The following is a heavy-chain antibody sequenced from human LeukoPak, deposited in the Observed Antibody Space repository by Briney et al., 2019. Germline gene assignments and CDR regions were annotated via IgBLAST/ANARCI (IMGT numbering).Heavy chain of an antibody. D-gene: IGHD3-16*02. V-gene: IGHV4-34*01. J-gene: IGHJ3*02. CDR3: ARGRGIRYTRRGTFDI. Sequence: PSETLSLTCAVYGGSFSDYYWSWIRQSPGKGLEWIGEINHSGSTNYNPSLKSRVTISVDTSKNQFSLKLRSVTAADTTVYYCARGRGIRYTRRGTFDIWGQGTKVTVSS. CDR2: INHSGST. CDR1: GGSFSDYY.